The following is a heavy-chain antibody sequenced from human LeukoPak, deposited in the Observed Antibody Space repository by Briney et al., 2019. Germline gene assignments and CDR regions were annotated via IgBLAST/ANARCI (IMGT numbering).Heavy chain of an antibody. CDR3: ARDTQKSSSSPTPEYYFDY. Sequence: SETLSLTCTVSGGSISSYYWSWIRQPPGKGLEWIGYIYYSGSTNYNPSLKSRVTISVDTSKNQFSLQLNSVTPEDTAVYYCARDTQKSSSSPTPEYYFDYWGQGTLVTVSS. J-gene: IGHJ4*02. D-gene: IGHD6-6*01. CDR2: IYYSGST. CDR1: GGSISSYY. V-gene: IGHV4-59*12.